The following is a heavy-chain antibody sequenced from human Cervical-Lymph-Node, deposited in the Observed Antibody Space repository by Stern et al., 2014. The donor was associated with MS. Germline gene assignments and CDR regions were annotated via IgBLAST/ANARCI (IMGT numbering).Heavy chain of an antibody. CDR1: GDSFSNFD. V-gene: IGHV1-69*01. CDR3: TRHQGGIAAF. Sequence: VQLVESGAEVKKPGSSVKVACKASGDSFSNFDISWVRQAPGKGLEWMGGITPLVGTANYAQRFQGRVTFNADVSTDTVYMQMSSLRSDDTAVYYCTRHQGGIAAFWGQGTLVTVSS. D-gene: IGHD6-13*01. CDR2: ITPLVGTA. J-gene: IGHJ4*02.